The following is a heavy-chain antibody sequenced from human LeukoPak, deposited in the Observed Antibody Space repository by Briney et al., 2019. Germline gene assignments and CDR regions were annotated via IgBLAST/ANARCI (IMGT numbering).Heavy chain of an antibody. V-gene: IGHV1-69*04. CDR3: AREVRANYGDYYYGMDV. CDR2: IIPIFGIA. Sequence: SVKVSCKASGGTFSSYAISWVRQAPGQGLEWMGRIIPIFGIANYAQKFQGRVTITADKSTSTAYMELSSLRSEDTAVYYCAREVRANYGDYYYGMDVWGQGTTVTVSS. D-gene: IGHD4/OR15-4a*01. J-gene: IGHJ6*02. CDR1: GGTFSSYA.